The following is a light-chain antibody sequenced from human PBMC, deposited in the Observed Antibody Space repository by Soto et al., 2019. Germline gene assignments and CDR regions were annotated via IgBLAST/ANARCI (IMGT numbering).Light chain of an antibody. Sequence: EIVLTQSPATLSLSPGERATLSCRASQRVSSSYLAWYQQKPGQAPRLLIYGALNRATGIPDRFSGSGSGTDFTLTISRLEPEDFAVYFCQQYHSSAWTFGQGTKVDIK. CDR3: QQYHSSAWT. J-gene: IGKJ1*01. CDR2: GAL. V-gene: IGKV3-20*01. CDR1: QRVSSSY.